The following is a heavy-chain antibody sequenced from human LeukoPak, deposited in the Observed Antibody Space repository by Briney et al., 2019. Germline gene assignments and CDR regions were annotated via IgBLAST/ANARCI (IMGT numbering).Heavy chain of an antibody. J-gene: IGHJ4*02. D-gene: IGHD3-22*01. V-gene: IGHV3-53*01. CDR1: GFTFSDHY. Sequence: PGGSLRLSCAASGFTFSDHYMDWVRQAPGKGLEYVSVLYDSGDTYYAESVKGRFTISRDNSKNTVYLQMNSLRVEDTAVYYCARAAYDSGGYTANHDFWGQGTLVTVSS. CDR2: LYDSGDT. CDR3: ARAAYDSGGYTANHDF.